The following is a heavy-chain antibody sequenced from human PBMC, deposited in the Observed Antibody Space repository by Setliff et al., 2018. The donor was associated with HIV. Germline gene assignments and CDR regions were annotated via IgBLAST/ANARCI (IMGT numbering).Heavy chain of an antibody. Sequence: GASVKVSCAASGFTFSSFWMSWVRQAPGKGLEWVANIKQDGSDKFYVDSVKGRFTISRDNAKNSLYLQMNSLRADDTAVYYCAREVSSTPYYFNYWGQGTLVTSPQ. CDR1: GFTFSSFW. CDR2: IKQDGSDK. D-gene: IGHD2-8*01. J-gene: IGHJ4*02. V-gene: IGHV3-7*05. CDR3: AREVSSTPYYFNY.